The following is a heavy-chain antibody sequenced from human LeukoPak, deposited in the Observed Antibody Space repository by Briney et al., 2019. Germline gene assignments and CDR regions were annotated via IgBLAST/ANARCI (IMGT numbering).Heavy chain of an antibody. CDR1: GYTLTELS. J-gene: IGHJ4*02. D-gene: IGHD3-3*01. V-gene: IGHV1-24*01. Sequence: GASVKVSCKVSGYTLTELSMHWVRQAPGKGLEWMGGFDPGDGETIYAQKFQGSVTMTEDTSTDTAYMELSSLRSEDTAVYYCATVGSITIFGVVDYWGQGTLVTVSS. CDR3: ATVGSITIFGVVDY. CDR2: FDPGDGET.